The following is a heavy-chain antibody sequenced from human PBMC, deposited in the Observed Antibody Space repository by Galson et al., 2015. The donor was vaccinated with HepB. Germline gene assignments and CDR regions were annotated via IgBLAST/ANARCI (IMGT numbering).Heavy chain of an antibody. D-gene: IGHD1-14*01. J-gene: IGHJ4*02. CDR3: ARGRTTVD. V-gene: IGHV3-11*01. CDR2: ITSSGAST. CDR1: GFAFSDYY. Sequence: SLRLSCAASGFAFSDYYMSWVRQAPGKGLDWVSYITSSGASTYYAASVKGRFTISRDNAKNSLFLQMNSLRPKDTAVYYCARGRTTVDWGQGTLVTVSS.